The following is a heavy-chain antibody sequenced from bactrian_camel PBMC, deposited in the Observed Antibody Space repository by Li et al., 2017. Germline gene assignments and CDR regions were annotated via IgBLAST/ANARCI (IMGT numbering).Heavy chain of an antibody. CDR2: IYSDGST. Sequence: HVQLVESGGGLVPPGESLRLSCAASGFTFSRYGMDWVRQAPGKGLEWLSGIYSDGSTYYGDSVKGRFTISRDNAKNVLYLEMNSLKTEDTAVYYCAADPRWDGLGAWKYWGQGTQVTVS. V-gene: IGHV3S6*01. CDR1: GFTFSRYG. CDR3: AADPRWDGLGAWKY. J-gene: IGHJ4*01. D-gene: IGHD5*01.